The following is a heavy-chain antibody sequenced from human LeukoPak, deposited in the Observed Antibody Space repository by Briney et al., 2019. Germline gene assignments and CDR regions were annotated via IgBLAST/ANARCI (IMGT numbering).Heavy chain of an antibody. CDR3: ARDKSKAGAADTRGHDAFDI. CDR2: ISYDGSNK. V-gene: IGHV3-30*04. Sequence: GGSLRLSCAASGFTFSNYAMHWVRQAPGKGLEWVAVISYDGSNKYYADSVKGRFTISRDNSKNTLYLQMNSLRAEDTAVYYCARDKSKAGAADTRGHDAFDIWGQGTMVTVSS. D-gene: IGHD6-13*01. J-gene: IGHJ3*02. CDR1: GFTFSNYA.